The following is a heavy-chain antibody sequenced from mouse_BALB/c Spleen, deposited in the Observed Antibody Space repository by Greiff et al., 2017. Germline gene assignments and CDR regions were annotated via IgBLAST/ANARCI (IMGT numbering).Heavy chain of an antibody. V-gene: IGHV1-37*01. CDR2: INPYNGDT. Sequence: EVKLVESGPELVKPGASVKISCKASGYSFTGYFMNWVKQSHGKSLEWIGRINPYNGDTFYNQKFKGKATLTVDKSSSTAHMELLSLTSEDSAVYYCGRSRRYDGAWFAYWGQGTLVTVSA. J-gene: IGHJ3*01. CDR1: GYSFTGYF. CDR3: GRSRRYDGAWFAY. D-gene: IGHD2-14*01.